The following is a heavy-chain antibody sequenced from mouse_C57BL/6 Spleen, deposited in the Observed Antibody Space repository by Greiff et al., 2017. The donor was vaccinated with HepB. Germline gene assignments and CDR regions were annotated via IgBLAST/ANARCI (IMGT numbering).Heavy chain of an antibody. V-gene: IGHV14-2*01. CDR3: ARGGIYYYGRSYARDY. J-gene: IGHJ2*01. D-gene: IGHD1-1*01. Sequence: EVQLQQSGAELVKPGASVKFSCTASGFNIKDYYMHWVKPRTEQGLEWIGRIDPEDGETTYAPKFQGKATITADTSSNTAYLQLSSLTSEDTAVYYCARGGIYYYGRSYARDYWGQVTTLTVSS. CDR1: GFNIKDYY. CDR2: IDPEDGET.